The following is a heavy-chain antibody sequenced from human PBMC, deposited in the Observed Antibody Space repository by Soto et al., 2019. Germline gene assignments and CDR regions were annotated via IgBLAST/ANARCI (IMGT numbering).Heavy chain of an antibody. D-gene: IGHD3-3*01. CDR3: EKAPIQIFCAIDA. CDR2: ISSSSSYI. CDR1: GFTFSSYS. Sequence: GGSLRLSCAASGFTFSSYSVNWVRQAPGKGLEWVSSISSSSSYIYYADSVKGRFTISRDNAKNSLYLQMNSLRAEDTAVYYYEKAPIQIFCAIDAWGQGTLVTVSS. V-gene: IGHV3-21*01. J-gene: IGHJ4*01.